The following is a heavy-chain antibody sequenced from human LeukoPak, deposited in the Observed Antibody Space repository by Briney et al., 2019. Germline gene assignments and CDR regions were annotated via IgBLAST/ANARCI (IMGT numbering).Heavy chain of an antibody. J-gene: IGHJ3*02. CDR3: ARGTLRPPDTRGAFDI. Sequence: PSETLSLTCTVSGGSISSGGYYWSWIRQHPGKGLEWIGYIYYSGSTYYNPSLKSRVTISVDTSKNQFSLKLSSVTAADTAVYYCARGTLRPPDTRGAFDIWGQGTMVTVSS. D-gene: IGHD5-18*01. CDR2: IYYSGST. CDR1: GGSISSGGYY. V-gene: IGHV4-31*03.